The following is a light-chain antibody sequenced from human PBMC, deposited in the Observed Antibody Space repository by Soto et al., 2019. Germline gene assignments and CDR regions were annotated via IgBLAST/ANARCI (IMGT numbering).Light chain of an antibody. CDR2: DAS. J-gene: IGKJ4*01. CDR3: QQRSNWLPLT. CDR1: QSVSSY. V-gene: IGKV3-11*01. Sequence: EIVLTQSPATLSLSPGERATLSCRASQSVSSYLAWYQQKPGQAPRLLISDASNRATGIPARFSGSGSGTDFTLTISSLEPEDFAVYYCQQRSNWLPLTFGGGTKVEIK.